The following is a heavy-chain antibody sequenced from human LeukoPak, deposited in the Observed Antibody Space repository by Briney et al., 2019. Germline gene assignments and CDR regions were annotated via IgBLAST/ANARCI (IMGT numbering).Heavy chain of an antibody. CDR1: GYSFTSYW. V-gene: IGHV5-51*01. J-gene: IGHJ4*02. CDR2: IYPGDSDT. Sequence: GESLKISCKASGYSFTSYWIGWVRQMPGKGLEWMGIIYPGDSDTRYSPSFQGQVTISADKSISTAYLQWSSLKASDTAMYYCARIPGLRFEAYYFDYWGQGTLVTVSS. CDR3: ARIPGLRFEAYYFDY. D-gene: IGHD3-3*01.